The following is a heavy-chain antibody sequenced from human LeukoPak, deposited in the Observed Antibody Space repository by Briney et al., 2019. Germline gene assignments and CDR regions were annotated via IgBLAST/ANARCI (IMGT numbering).Heavy chain of an antibody. CDR1: GGSISSYY. Sequence: PSETLSLTCTVSGGSISSYYWSWIRQPPGKGLEWIGYIYYSGSTNCNPSLKSRVTISVDTSKNQFSLKLTSVTAADTAVYYCARDRGWGYFSGFDYWGQGTLVTVSS. J-gene: IGHJ4*02. V-gene: IGHV4-59*01. D-gene: IGHD3-22*01. CDR2: IYYSGST. CDR3: ARDRGWGYFSGFDY.